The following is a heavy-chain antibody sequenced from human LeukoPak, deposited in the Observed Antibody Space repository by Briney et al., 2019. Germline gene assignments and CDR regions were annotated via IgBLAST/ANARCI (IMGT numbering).Heavy chain of an antibody. CDR3: ARDQQPQYSSASEYWFDP. Sequence: ASVKVSCKASGGTFSSYAISWVRQAPGQGLEWMGRIIPILGIANYAQKFQGRVTITADKSTSTAYMELSSLRSEDTAVYYCARDQQPQYSSASEYWFDPWGQGTWSPSPQ. CDR1: GGTFSSYA. V-gene: IGHV1-69*04. J-gene: IGHJ5*02. CDR2: IIPILGIA. D-gene: IGHD6-19*01.